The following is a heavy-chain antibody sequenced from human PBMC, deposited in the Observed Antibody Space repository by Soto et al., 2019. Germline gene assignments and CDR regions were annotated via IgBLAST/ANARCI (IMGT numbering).Heavy chain of an antibody. CDR2: ISYDGNNK. V-gene: IGHV3-30*03. CDR3: ARDLRLTMIASVGD. D-gene: IGHD3-22*01. Sequence: GGTLRLSCAASGFIFSTYSMHWVRQAPGKGLEWLSVISYDGNNKYYADAVKGRVTMSIDNSKNALWLEMNRVITEDTDVYYCARDLRLTMIASVGDGGQGTLVTVSS. CDR1: GFIFSTYS. J-gene: IGHJ4*02.